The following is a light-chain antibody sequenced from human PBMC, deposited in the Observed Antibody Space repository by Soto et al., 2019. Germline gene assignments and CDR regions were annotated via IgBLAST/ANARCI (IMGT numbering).Light chain of an antibody. V-gene: IGLV2-23*02. Sequence: QSVLTQPASVSGSPGQSITISCTGTSSDVGSYNLVSWYQQHPGKAPKLMIYEVSKRPSGVSNRFSGSKSGNTASLTISGLQAEDEADYYCCSYAGSLRVFGTGTKLTVL. CDR2: EVS. CDR3: CSYAGSLRV. J-gene: IGLJ1*01. CDR1: SSDVGSYNL.